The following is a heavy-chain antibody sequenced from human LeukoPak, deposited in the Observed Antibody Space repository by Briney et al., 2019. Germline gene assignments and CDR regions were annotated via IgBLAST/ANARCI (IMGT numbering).Heavy chain of an antibody. J-gene: IGHJ3*02. D-gene: IGHD2-21*01. CDR3: ARKLVIVANPGAFDM. V-gene: IGHV3-11*01. Sequence: GGSLRLSCAASGFTFSDYYMSWIRQAPGKGLEWVSYISSSGSTIYYADSVKGRFTISRDNSKNTVYLQMNSLRAEDTAVYYCARKLVIVANPGAFDMWGQGTMVTVSS. CDR2: ISSSGSTI. CDR1: GFTFSDYY.